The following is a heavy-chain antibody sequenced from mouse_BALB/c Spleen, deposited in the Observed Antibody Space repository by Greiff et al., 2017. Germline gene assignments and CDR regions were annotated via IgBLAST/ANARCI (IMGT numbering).Heavy chain of an antibody. CDR3: ARKGGSSYYFDY. D-gene: IGHD1-1*01. Sequence: EVHLVESGGGLVQPGGSRKLSCAASGFTFSSFGMHWVRQAPEKGLEWVAYISSGSSTIYYADTVKGRFTISRDNPKNTLFLQMTSLRSEDTAMYYCARKGGSSYYFDYWGQGTTLTVSS. J-gene: IGHJ2*01. V-gene: IGHV5-17*02. CDR1: GFTFSSFG. CDR2: ISSGSSTI.